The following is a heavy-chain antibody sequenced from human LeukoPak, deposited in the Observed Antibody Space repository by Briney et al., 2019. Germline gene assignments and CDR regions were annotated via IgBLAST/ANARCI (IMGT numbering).Heavy chain of an antibody. CDR2: IKGDGSHT. CDR1: GFTFSNYW. CDR3: VRDWDHFDFDS. V-gene: IGHV3-74*01. Sequence: GGSLRLSCAASGFTFSNYWMHWVRQAPGKGLVWVSRIKGDGSHTVYADSVKGRFTISRDNAKNTLYLQMKGLRDEDTAVYYCVRDWDHFDFDSWGQGTLVTVSS. J-gene: IGHJ5*01. D-gene: IGHD1-14*01.